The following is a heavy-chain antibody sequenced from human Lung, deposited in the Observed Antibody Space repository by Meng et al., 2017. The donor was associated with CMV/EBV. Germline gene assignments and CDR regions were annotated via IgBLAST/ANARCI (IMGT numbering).Heavy chain of an antibody. V-gene: IGHV3-23*05. CDR2: ISTSSTSA. CDR3: IKDVDSTGWYDETF. D-gene: IGHD6-19*01. J-gene: IGHJ4*02. Sequence: ESXKIXXPVSRFIFREYAMNWVRQAPGKGLEWVSLISTSSTSAYYAESVKGRFTISRDDSKSTLYLQMNSLRVEDTAVYYCIKDVDSTGWYDETFWGQGTLVTVSS. CDR1: RFIFREYA.